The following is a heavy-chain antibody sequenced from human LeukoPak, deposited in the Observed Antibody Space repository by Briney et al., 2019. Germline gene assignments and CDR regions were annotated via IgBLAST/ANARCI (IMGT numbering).Heavy chain of an antibody. CDR3: AIGLVATITWPKPHYFDY. J-gene: IGHJ4*02. Sequence: PSETLSLTCAVYGGFFSGYYWRWIRQPAGKGLEWIGEINHNGSTNYSPSFKSRVTISVDTSKNHFYLKLSSLTAADNAVYYCAIGLVATITWPKPHYFDYWDQGPLVTVSS. V-gene: IGHV4-34*01. D-gene: IGHD5-12*01. CDR2: INHNGST. CDR1: GGFFSGYY.